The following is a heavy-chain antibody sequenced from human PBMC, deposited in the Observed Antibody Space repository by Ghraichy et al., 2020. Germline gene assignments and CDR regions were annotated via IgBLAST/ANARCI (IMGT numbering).Heavy chain of an antibody. Sequence: GGSLRLSCAASGFTFSDHYMDWVRQAPGKGLEWVGRTRNKANSYTTEYAASVKGRFTISRDDSKNSLYLQMNSLKTEDTAAYYCAREGGDSSGYYYHGMDVWGQGTTVTVSS. V-gene: IGHV3-72*01. J-gene: IGHJ6*02. CDR3: AREGGDSSGYYYHGMDV. CDR2: TRNKANSYTT. CDR1: GFTFSDHY. D-gene: IGHD3-22*01.